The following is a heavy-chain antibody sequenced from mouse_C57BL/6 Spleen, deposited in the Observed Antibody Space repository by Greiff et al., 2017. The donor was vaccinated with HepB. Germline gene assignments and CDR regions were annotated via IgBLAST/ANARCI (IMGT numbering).Heavy chain of an antibody. Sequence: QVQLQQSGAELARPGASVKLSCKASGYTFTSYGISWVKQRTGQGLEWIGEIYPRSGNTYYNEKFKGKATLTADKSSSTAYMELRSLTSEDSAVYFCARPTGNLPWYFDVWGTGTTVTVSS. J-gene: IGHJ1*03. CDR1: GYTFTSYG. D-gene: IGHD4-1*01. CDR2: IYPRSGNT. V-gene: IGHV1-81*01. CDR3: ARPTGNLPWYFDV.